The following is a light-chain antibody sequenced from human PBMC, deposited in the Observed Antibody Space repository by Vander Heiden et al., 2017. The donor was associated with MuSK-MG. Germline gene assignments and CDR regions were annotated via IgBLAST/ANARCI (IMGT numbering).Light chain of an antibody. CDR1: SCDIGAGNE. V-gene: IGLV1-40*01. J-gene: IGLJ2*01. CDR3: QSYDSSLSTAI. Sequence: QSVLTQPPSVSGAPGQSVTISCTGSSCDIGAGNEVHWYQQVPGSAPKLIIFADDNRPSGVPGRFSGSKSDTSASLAITGLQAEDEADFYCQSYDSSLSTAIFGGGTKLTVL. CDR2: ADD.